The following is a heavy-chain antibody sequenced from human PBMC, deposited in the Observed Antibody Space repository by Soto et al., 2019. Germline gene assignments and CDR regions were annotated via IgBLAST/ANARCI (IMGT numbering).Heavy chain of an antibody. Sequence: LRLSCTASGFTFGDYAMSRFRQAPGKGLEWVGFIRSKAYGGTTEYAASVKGRFTISRDDSKSIAYLQMNSLKTEDTAVYYCTSANDFWSGYYWFDPWGQGTLVTVSS. V-gene: IGHV3-49*03. CDR2: IRSKAYGGTT. D-gene: IGHD3-3*01. CDR1: GFTFGDYA. CDR3: TSANDFWSGYYWFDP. J-gene: IGHJ5*02.